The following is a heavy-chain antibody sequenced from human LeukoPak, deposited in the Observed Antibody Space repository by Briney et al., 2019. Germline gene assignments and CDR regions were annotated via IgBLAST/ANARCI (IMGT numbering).Heavy chain of an antibody. CDR2: IKKDGSEK. CDR1: GFTFYSYY. Sequence: GGSLRLSCAASGFTFYSYYMSWVRQAPGKGLEWVANIKKDGSEKYYVDSVKGRFTISRDNAKNTLYLQMNSLRAEDTAVYYCASTRGYSYGYGYWGQGTLVTVSS. V-gene: IGHV3-7*01. D-gene: IGHD5-18*01. J-gene: IGHJ4*02. CDR3: ASTRGYSYGYGY.